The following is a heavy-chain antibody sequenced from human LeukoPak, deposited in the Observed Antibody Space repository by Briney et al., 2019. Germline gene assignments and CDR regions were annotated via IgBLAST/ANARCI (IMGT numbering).Heavy chain of an antibody. D-gene: IGHD6-19*01. Sequence: GGSLRLSCAASGFSFSSYAMSWVRQAPGKGLEWVSAISGSGGSTYYADSVKGRFTISRDNSKNTLYLQMNSLRAEDTAVYYCAKDLTRTGAVAGTWGQGTLVTVSS. CDR1: GFSFSSYA. CDR3: AKDLTRTGAVAGT. J-gene: IGHJ4*02. V-gene: IGHV3-23*01. CDR2: ISGSGGST.